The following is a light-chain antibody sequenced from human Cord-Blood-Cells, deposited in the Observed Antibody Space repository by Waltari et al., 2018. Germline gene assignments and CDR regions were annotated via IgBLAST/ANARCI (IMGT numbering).Light chain of an antibody. Sequence: QSALTQPPSASGSPGQSVTIPCTGTSSDVGGYNYVSWYQQPPGKAPKLMIYEVSNRPSGLPDRFSGSKSGNTASLTVSGLQAEDEADYYCSSYAGSNNVVFGGGTKLTVL. CDR2: EVS. CDR3: SSYAGSNNVV. J-gene: IGLJ2*01. V-gene: IGLV2-8*01. CDR1: SSDVGGYNY.